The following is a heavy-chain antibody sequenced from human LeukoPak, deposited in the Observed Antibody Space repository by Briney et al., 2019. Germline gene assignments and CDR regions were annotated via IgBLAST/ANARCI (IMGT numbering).Heavy chain of an antibody. J-gene: IGHJ6*02. CDR2: IIPIFGTA. CDR3: ARDDRGPPRNEYYYYGMDV. CDR1: GGTFSSYA. Sequence: SVKVSCKASGGTFSSYAISWVRQAPGQGLEWMGGIIPIFGTANYAQKFQGRVTITADESTSTAYMELSSLRSEDTAMYYCARDDRGPPRNEYYYYGMDVWGQGTTVTVSS. V-gene: IGHV1-69*13. D-gene: IGHD3-22*01.